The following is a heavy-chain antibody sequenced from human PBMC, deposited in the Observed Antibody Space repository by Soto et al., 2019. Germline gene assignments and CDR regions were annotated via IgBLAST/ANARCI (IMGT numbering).Heavy chain of an antibody. J-gene: IGHJ4*01. Sequence: QVQLQESGPGLVKPSETVSLTCTVSGGSISSYYWSWIRQPPGKGLEWIGYIHYSGSTKYNPSLTSRVTISVDTSKNQVSLKLSSVTAADTAVYYCARRLVRGVIDYWGHGTLVTVSS. V-gene: IGHV4-59*08. CDR2: IHYSGST. D-gene: IGHD3-10*01. CDR1: GGSISSYY. CDR3: ARRLVRGVIDY.